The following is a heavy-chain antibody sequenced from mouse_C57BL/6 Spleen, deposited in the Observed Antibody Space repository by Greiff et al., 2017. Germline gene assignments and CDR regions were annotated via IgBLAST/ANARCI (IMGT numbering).Heavy chain of an antibody. D-gene: IGHD2-4*01. J-gene: IGHJ3*01. CDR2: ISSGSGTI. V-gene: IGHV5-17*01. Sequence: EVQRVESGGGLVKPGGSLKLSCAASGFTFSDYGMHWVRQAPEKGLEWVAYISSGSGTIYYADKVKGRFTISRDNAKNTLFLQMTSLRSEDTAMYYCARRDYDGAWFAYWGQGTLVTVSA. CDR3: ARRDYDGAWFAY. CDR1: GFTFSDYG.